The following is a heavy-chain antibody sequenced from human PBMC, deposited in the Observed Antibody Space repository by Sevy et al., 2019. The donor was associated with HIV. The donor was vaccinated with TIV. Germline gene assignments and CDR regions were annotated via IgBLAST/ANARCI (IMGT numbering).Heavy chain of an antibody. CDR1: GFTFSDHD. CDR2: ISSSGSNI. CDR3: ARVPY. V-gene: IGHV3-11*01. Sequence: GGSLRLSCAVSGFTFSDHDMSWIRQAPGKGLEWVSYISSSGSNIYYADSVKGRSTISRDNAKNSLYLQMNSMRAEDTAVYYCARVPYWGQGTLVTVSS. J-gene: IGHJ4*02.